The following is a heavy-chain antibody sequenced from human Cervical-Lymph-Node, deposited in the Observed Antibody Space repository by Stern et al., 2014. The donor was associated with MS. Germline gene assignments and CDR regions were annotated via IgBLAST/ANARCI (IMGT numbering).Heavy chain of an antibody. Sequence: VQLEESGSEVKKPGASVKVSCRASGYTFTSYEIHWVRQAPGQGLEWMGIINPNGGGTTYAEKFQGRIAMTADTSTRTAYMELSSLRSDDTAVYFCARRGGVIDCLSDRCYTYNWFESWGQGTLVTVYS. J-gene: IGHJ5*01. D-gene: IGHD2-2*02. V-gene: IGHV1-46*01. CDR3: ARRGGVIDCLSDRCYTYNWFES. CDR1: GYTFTSYE. CDR2: INPNGGGT.